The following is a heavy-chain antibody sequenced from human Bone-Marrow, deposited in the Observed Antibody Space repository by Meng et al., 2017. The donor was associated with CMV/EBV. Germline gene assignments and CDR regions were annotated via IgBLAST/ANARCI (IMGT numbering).Heavy chain of an antibody. CDR1: GFTFSSYE. CDR2: IYSGGSST. Sequence: GESLKISCAASGFTFSSYEMNWVRQAPGKGLEWVSVIYSGGSSTYYADSVKGRFTISRDNSKNTLYLQMNSLRAEDTAVYYCARQPRYGGNSGPREYYGMDVWGQGTTVTVSS. J-gene: IGHJ6*02. D-gene: IGHD4-23*01. CDR3: ARQPRYGGNSGPREYYGMDV. V-gene: IGHV3-23*03.